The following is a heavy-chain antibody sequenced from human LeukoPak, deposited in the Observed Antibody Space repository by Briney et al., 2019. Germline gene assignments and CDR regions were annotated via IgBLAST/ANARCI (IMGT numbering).Heavy chain of an antibody. CDR3: ARGPRLTAMVGNYYYYMDV. J-gene: IGHJ6*03. V-gene: IGHV1-2*02. CDR2: INPNSGGT. Sequence: GASVKVSCKASGYTFTGYYMHWVRQAPGQGLEWMGWINPNSGGTNYAQKIQGRVTMTRDTSISTAYMELSRLRSDDTAVYYCARGPRLTAMVGNYYYYMDVWGKGTTVTVSS. CDR1: GYTFTGYY. D-gene: IGHD5-18*01.